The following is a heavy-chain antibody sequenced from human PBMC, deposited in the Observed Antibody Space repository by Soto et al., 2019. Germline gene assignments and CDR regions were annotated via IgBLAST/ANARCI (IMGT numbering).Heavy chain of an antibody. J-gene: IGHJ4*02. CDR2: ISYDGSNK. V-gene: IGHV3-30-3*01. Sequence: QGQLVESGGVVVQPGRSLRLSCAASGFTFSSYAMHWVRQAPGKGLDWVAVISYDGSNKSYADSVKGRFTVSKDTSKNTMYLQMTSLRAEATAVYYCAREGSSGWYYFDSYGQGTLVTVSS. CDR1: GFTFSSYA. D-gene: IGHD6-19*01. CDR3: AREGSSGWYYFDS.